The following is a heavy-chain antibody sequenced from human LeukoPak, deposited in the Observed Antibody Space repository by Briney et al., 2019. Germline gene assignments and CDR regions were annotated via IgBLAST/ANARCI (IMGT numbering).Heavy chain of an antibody. CDR1: GFTFSSYG. V-gene: IGHV3-23*01. CDR2: ISGSGGST. Sequence: PGGSLRLSCAASGFTFSSYGLNWVRQAPGKGLEWVSAISGSGGSTYYADSVKGRFTISRDNSKNTLYLQMNSLRAEDTAVYYCAKARGYSYGPFDYWGQGTLVTVSS. D-gene: IGHD5-18*01. J-gene: IGHJ4*02. CDR3: AKARGYSYGPFDY.